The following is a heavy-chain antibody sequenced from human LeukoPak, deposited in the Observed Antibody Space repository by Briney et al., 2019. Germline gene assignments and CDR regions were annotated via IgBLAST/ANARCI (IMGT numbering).Heavy chain of an antibody. CDR1: GYTFTSYY. Sequence: ASVKVSCKASGYTFTSYYMHWVRQAPGQGLEWMGIINPSGGSTSYAQKFQGRVTITADKSTSTAYMELSSLRSEDTAVYYCARQTYYYDSSGFDYWGQGTLVTVSS. V-gene: IGHV1-46*01. CDR2: INPSGGST. J-gene: IGHJ4*02. CDR3: ARQTYYYDSSGFDY. D-gene: IGHD3-22*01.